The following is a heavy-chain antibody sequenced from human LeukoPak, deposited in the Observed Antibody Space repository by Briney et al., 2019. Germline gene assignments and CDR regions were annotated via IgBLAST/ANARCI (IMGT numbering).Heavy chain of an antibody. V-gene: IGHV3-30*18. Sequence: GGSLRLSCAASGFTFSSYGMHWVRQAPGKGLEWVAVISYDGSNKYYADSVKGRFTISRDNSKNTLYLQMNSLRAEDTAVYYCAKDSAPRYTYYYYGVDVWGQGTTVTVSS. CDR2: ISYDGSNK. J-gene: IGHJ6*02. CDR3: AKDSAPRYTYYYYGVDV. CDR1: GFTFSSYG. D-gene: IGHD3-9*01.